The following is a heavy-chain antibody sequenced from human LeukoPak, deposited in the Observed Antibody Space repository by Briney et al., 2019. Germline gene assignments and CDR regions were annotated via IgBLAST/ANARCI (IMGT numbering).Heavy chain of an antibody. Sequence: ASVKVSCKASGYTFTGYYMHWVRQAPGQGLEWMGWINPNSGGTNYAQKFQGRVTMTRDTSISTAYMELSRLRSDDTAVYYCARDGAYYDYVWGSYRAIDYWGQGTLVTVSS. V-gene: IGHV1-2*02. D-gene: IGHD3-16*02. CDR1: GYTFTGYY. CDR3: ARDGAYYDYVWGSYRAIDY. CDR2: INPNSGGT. J-gene: IGHJ4*02.